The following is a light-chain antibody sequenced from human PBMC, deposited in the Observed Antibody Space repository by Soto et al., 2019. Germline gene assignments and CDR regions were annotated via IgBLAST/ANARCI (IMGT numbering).Light chain of an antibody. Sequence: EIVLTQSPATLCLSPGQRATLSCRASQSVSSNLAWYQQKPGQAPRLLVYGASTRATGIPARFSGSGSGTQFTLTISSLQSEDFAVYYCQQHNNWPLTFGGGTKVDI. V-gene: IGKV3-15*01. J-gene: IGKJ4*01. CDR2: GAS. CDR3: QQHNNWPLT. CDR1: QSVSSN.